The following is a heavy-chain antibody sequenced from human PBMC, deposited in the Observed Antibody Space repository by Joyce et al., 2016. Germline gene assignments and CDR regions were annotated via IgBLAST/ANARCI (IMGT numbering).Heavy chain of an antibody. J-gene: IGHJ6*02. D-gene: IGHD1-26*01. Sequence: EVQLVESGGGLVQPGGSLRLSCTASGFTFSSYWMHWVRQVSGKGRGWVTHMSSDESSTSNADSVKGRFTISRDNAKNTLYLHMNSLRTEDTAVYYCARTGGSYYDYYYGLDVWGQGTTVIVSS. CDR2: MSSDESST. V-gene: IGHV3-74*01. CDR3: ARTGGSYYDYYYGLDV. CDR1: GFTFSSYW.